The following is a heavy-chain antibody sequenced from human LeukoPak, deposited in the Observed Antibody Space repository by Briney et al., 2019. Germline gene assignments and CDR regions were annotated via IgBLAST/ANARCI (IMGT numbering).Heavy chain of an antibody. V-gene: IGHV4-59*01. D-gene: IGHD3-22*01. CDR3: ARGLEAWLLRCAFDV. CDR2: IYYSGST. Sequence: SETLSLTCTVSGGSISSYYWSWIRQPPGKGLEWIGYIYYSGSTNYNPSLKSRVTISVDTSKNQFSLKLSSVTAADTAVYYCARGLEAWLLRCAFDVWGQGTMVTVSS. CDR1: GGSISSYY. J-gene: IGHJ3*01.